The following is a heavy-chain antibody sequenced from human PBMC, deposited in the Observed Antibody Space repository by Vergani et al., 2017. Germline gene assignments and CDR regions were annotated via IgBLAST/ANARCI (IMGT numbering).Heavy chain of an antibody. CDR1: GYTFTGYY. CDR3: ARADFGESFFDY. V-gene: IGHV1-18*04. CDR2: ISAYNGNT. D-gene: IGHD3-10*01. Sequence: QVQLVQSGAEVKKPGASVKVSCKASGYTFTGYYMHWVRQAPGQGLEWMGRISAYNGNTNYAQKLQGRVTMTTDTSTSTAYMDLRSLRSDDTAVYYCARADFGESFFDYWGQGTLVTVSS. J-gene: IGHJ4*02.